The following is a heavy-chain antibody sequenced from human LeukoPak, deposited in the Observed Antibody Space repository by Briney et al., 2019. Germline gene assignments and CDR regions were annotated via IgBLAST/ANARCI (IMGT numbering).Heavy chain of an antibody. D-gene: IGHD2-2*01. CDR1: GFTFRNYG. CDR3: AREGPAATSEDWFDP. J-gene: IGHJ5*02. Sequence: GGSLVLSCATSGFTFRNYGLQRVRPAPGKGPEGVAVIWFDGSDKKYADSVKGRFTISRDNAKNSLYLQMNSLRAEDTAVYYCAREGPAATSEDWFDPWGQGTLVTVSS. CDR2: IWFDGSDK. V-gene: IGHV3-33*01.